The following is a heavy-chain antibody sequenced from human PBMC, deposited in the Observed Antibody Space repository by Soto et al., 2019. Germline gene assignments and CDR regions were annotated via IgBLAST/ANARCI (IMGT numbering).Heavy chain of an antibody. CDR1: GGSISSYY. J-gene: IGHJ6*03. Sequence: QVQLQESGPGLVKPSETLSLTCTVSGGSISSYYWSWIRQPPGKGLEWIGYIYYSGSTNYNPSLKIRVTISGDTSKNQCSLKLSSVTAADTAVYYCARVPPPTYYDFWSGYYYYYMDVWGKGTTVTVSS. CDR3: ARVPPPTYYDFWSGYYYYYMDV. V-gene: IGHV4-59*01. CDR2: IYYSGST. D-gene: IGHD3-3*01.